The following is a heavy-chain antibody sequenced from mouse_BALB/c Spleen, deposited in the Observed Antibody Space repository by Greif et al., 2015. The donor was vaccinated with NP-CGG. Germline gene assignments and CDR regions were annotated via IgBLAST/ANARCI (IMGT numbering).Heavy chain of an antibody. CDR3: ARDVNYDDIYWYCDV. CDR1: GFTFTDCY. D-gene: IGHD2-4*01. V-gene: IGHV7-3*02. CDR2: IRNKVKGYTT. Sequence: EVKVVESGGGLVQPGGSLRLSCATSGFTFTDCYMSWVRQPPGKALEWLGFIRNKVKGYTTEYSASVKGRFTISRDNSQSILYLQMNTLRAEDSATYYCARDVNYDDIYWYCDVWGAGTTVTVSS. J-gene: IGHJ1*01.